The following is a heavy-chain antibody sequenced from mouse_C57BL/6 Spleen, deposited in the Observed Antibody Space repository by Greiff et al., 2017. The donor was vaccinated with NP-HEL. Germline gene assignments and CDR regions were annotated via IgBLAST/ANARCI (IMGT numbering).Heavy chain of an antibody. CDR3: ARTSYYSNYDAMDY. D-gene: IGHD2-5*01. J-gene: IGHJ4*01. V-gene: IGHV5-17*01. Sequence: EVKLVESGGGLVKPGGSLKLSCAASGFTFSDYGMHWVRQAPEKGLEWVAYISSGSSTIYYADTVKGRFPISRDNAKNTLFLQMTSLRSEDTAMYYCARTSYYSNYDAMDYWGQGTSVTVSS. CDR1: GFTFSDYG. CDR2: ISSGSSTI.